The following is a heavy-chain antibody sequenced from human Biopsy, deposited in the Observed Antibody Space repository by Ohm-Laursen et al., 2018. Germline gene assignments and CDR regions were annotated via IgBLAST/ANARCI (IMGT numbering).Heavy chain of an antibody. D-gene: IGHD3-22*01. J-gene: IGHJ4*02. CDR3: ARALGGYDLSAYYIDS. Sequence: GTLSLTCTVSGDSLSSYFWSWIRQPPGKGLEWIGFIHNSGSTDHNPSLKSRVTVSMDVSNNDFSLKLTSVTAADTAVYYRARALGGYDLSAYYIDSWGQGTLVTVSS. V-gene: IGHV4-59*01. CDR1: GDSLSSYF. CDR2: IHNSGST.